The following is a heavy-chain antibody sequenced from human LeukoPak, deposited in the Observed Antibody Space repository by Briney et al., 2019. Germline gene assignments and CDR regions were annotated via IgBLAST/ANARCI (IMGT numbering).Heavy chain of an antibody. CDR2: IKQDGSGK. CDR1: GFTFSSYW. D-gene: IGHD2-15*01. V-gene: IGHV3-7*03. CDR3: ARSSKRDCSGGSCYYYYGMDV. J-gene: IGHJ6*02. Sequence: PGGSLRLSCAASGFTFSSYWMSWVRQAPGKGLEWVANIKQDGSGKYYVDSVKGRFTISRDNAKNSLDLQMNSLRAEDTAVYFCARSSKRDCSGGSCYYYYGMDVWGQGTTVTVSS.